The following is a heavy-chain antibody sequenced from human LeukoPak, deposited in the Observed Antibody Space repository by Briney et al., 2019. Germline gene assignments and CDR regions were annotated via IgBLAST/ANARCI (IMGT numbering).Heavy chain of an antibody. V-gene: IGHV4-31*03. Sequence: SQTLSLTCTVSGGSISSGGYYWSWIRQHPGKGLEWIVYIYYSGSTYYNPSLKSRVTISVGTSKNQFSLKLSSVTAADTAVYYCARAGIAAAGPNFDYWGQGTLVTVSS. D-gene: IGHD6-13*01. CDR1: GGSISSGGYY. CDR3: ARAGIAAAGPNFDY. J-gene: IGHJ4*02. CDR2: IYYSGST.